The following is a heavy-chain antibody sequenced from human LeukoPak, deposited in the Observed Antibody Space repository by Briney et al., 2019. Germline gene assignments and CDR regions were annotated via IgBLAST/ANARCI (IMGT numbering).Heavy chain of an antibody. J-gene: IGHJ4*02. CDR2: ISDSGGST. CDR1: GFTVSSNY. CDR3: APDPNFDY. V-gene: IGHV3-23*01. Sequence: GGSLRLSCAASGFTVSSNYMSWVRQAPGKGLEWVSAISDSGGSTYYADSVKGRFTISRDNSKNTLYLQMNSLRAEDTAVYYCAPDPNFDYWGQGTLVTVSS.